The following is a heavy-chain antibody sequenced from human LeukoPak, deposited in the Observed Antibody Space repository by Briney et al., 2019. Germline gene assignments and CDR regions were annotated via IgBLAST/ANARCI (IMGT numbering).Heavy chain of an antibody. CDR3: ASYNWNDGNAFDI. CDR2: IYYSGST. V-gene: IGHV4-39*07. CDR1: GGSISSSSYY. D-gene: IGHD1-1*01. Sequence: SETLSLTCTVSGGSISSSSYYWGWIRQPPGKGLEWIGSIYYSGSTYYNPSLKSRVTISVDTSKNQFSLKLSSVTAADTAVYYCASYNWNDGNAFDIWGQGTMVTVSS. J-gene: IGHJ3*02.